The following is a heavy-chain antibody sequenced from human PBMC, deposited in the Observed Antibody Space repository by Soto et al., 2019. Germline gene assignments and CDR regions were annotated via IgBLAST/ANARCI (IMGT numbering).Heavy chain of an antibody. CDR3: ARESSSSCHDY. J-gene: IGHJ4*02. CDR2: ISAYNGNT. D-gene: IGHD6-13*01. V-gene: IGHV1-18*01. Sequence: QVQLVQSGAEVKKPGASVKVSCKASGYTFTSYGISWVRQAPGQGLEWMGWISAYNGNTNDAQKLQARVTMTTDTSTSRAYVELRSLRSDDTAVYYCARESSSSCHDYWGQGTLVTVSS. CDR1: GYTFTSYG.